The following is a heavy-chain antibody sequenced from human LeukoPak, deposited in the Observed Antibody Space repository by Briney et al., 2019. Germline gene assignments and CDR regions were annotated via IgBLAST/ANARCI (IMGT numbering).Heavy chain of an antibody. D-gene: IGHD6-19*01. CDR3: ARVRAVAGAFDY. V-gene: IGHV4-39*01. Sequence: SETLSLTCTVSGGSISNSDYYWDWIRQPPGKGLEWIGSINYRGSTYYNPSLESRVTISVDTSKNQFSLKLSSVTAADTAVYYCARVRAVAGAFDYWGQGTLVTVSS. CDR2: INYRGST. J-gene: IGHJ4*02. CDR1: GGSISNSDYY.